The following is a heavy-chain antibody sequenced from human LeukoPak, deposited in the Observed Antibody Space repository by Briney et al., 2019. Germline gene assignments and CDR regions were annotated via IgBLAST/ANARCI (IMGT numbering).Heavy chain of an antibody. D-gene: IGHD3-22*01. CDR3: ARVGGYDSSGYYCFDY. J-gene: IGHJ4*02. V-gene: IGHV1-69*04. CDR1: GGTFSSYA. CDR2: IIPILGIA. Sequence: GASVKVSCKASGGTFSSYAISWVRQAPGQGLEWMGRIIPILGIANYAQKFQGRVTITADKSTSTAYMELSSLRSDDTAVYYCARVGGYDSSGYYCFDYWGQGTLVTVSS.